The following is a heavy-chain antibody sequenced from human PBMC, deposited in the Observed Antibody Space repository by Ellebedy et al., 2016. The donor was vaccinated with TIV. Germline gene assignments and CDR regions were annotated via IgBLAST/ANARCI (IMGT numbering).Heavy chain of an antibody. CDR3: ARDRGMTTYYYYGMDV. D-gene: IGHD4-11*01. CDR1: GFTFSSYG. CDR2: IWYDGSNK. V-gene: IGHV3-33*01. J-gene: IGHJ6*02. Sequence: GGSLRLSXAASGFTFSSYGMHWVRQAPGKGLEWVAVIWYDGSNKYYADSVKGRFTISRDNSKNTLYLQMNSLRAEDTAVYYCARDRGMTTYYYYGMDVWGQGTTVTVSS.